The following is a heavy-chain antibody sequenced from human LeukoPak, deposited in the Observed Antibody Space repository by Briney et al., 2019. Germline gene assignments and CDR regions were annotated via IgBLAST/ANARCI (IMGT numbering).Heavy chain of an antibody. CDR1: GFTFSSYG. Sequence: GGSLRLSCAASGFTFSSYGMHWVRQAPGKGLEGVAVISYDGSNKYYADSVKGRFTISRDNSKNTLYLQMNGLRAADTAVYYCEKDGNDFTYYFDYWGQGTLVTVSS. J-gene: IGHJ4*02. CDR2: ISYDGSNK. V-gene: IGHV3-30*18. D-gene: IGHD1-26*01. CDR3: EKDGNDFTYYFDY.